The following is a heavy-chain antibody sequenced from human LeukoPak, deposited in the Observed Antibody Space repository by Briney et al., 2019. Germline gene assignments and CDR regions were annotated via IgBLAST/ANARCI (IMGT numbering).Heavy chain of an antibody. D-gene: IGHD2-15*01. CDR3: ARGAKRDGCSGGSCYSFYYGMDV. CDR1: GFTFSSYA. V-gene: IGHV3-30-3*01. CDR2: ISYDGSNK. Sequence: PGGSLRLSCAASGFTFSSYAMHWVRQAPGKGLEWVAVISYDGSNKYYADSVKGRFTISRDNSKNTLYLQMNSLRAEDTAVYYCARGAKRDGCSGGSCYSFYYGMDVWGQGTTVTVSS. J-gene: IGHJ6*02.